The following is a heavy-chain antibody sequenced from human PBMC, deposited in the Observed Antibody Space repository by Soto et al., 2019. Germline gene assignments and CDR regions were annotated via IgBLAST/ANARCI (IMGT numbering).Heavy chain of an antibody. CDR1: GFSFSGKNY. V-gene: IGHV3-53*01. CDR2: LYSSDGT. J-gene: IGHJ3*02. Sequence: DVQLPASGGGLIQPGGSLRLSCAASGFSFSGKNYLNWLRQAPGKGLEWVSALYSSDGTYYADSVKRRFTLSRDNSKNPLYLQLRRLRPEGTALCFCATWLLREDASYIWGLGTMVTGSS. D-gene: IGHD2-15*01. CDR3: ATWLLREDASYI.